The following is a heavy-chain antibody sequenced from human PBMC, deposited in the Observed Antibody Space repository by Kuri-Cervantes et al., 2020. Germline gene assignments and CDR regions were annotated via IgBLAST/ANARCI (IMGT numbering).Heavy chain of an antibody. CDR2: ISAYNGNT. J-gene: IGHJ6*02. D-gene: IGHD1-1*01. CDR3: AGPGYNWNDVAYYYYYGMDV. Sequence: ASVKVSCKASGYTFTSYGISWVRQAPGQGLEWMGWISAYNGNTNYAQKLQGRVTMTTDTSTSTAYLELRSLRSEDTAVYYCAGPGYNWNDVAYYYYYGMDVWGQGTTVTVSS. V-gene: IGHV1-18*01. CDR1: GYTFTSYG.